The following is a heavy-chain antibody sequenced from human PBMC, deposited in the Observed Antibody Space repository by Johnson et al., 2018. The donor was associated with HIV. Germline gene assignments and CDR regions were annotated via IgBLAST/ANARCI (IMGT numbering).Heavy chain of an antibody. Sequence: VQLVESGGGLVQPGRSLKLSCAASGFTFDDYAMHWVRQTPGKGLEWVSRINGDGSRSTYADSVKGRFTIARDNAKNTLYLEMKSLRSEDTAVYYCARTSCSGASCLGYDPFDAWGQGTIVTVS. CDR2: INGDGSRS. V-gene: IGHV3-74*02. D-gene: IGHD6-19*01. CDR3: ARTSCSGASCLGYDPFDA. J-gene: IGHJ3*01. CDR1: GFTFDDYA.